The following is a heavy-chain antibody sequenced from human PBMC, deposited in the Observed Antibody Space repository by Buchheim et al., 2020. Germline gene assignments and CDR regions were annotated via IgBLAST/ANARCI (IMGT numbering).Heavy chain of an antibody. V-gene: IGHV3-48*01. CDR3: ARGLMATEYYYYYYGMDV. Sequence: EVQLVESGGGLVQPGGSLRLSCAASGFTFSSYSMNWVRQAPGKGLEWVSYISSSSSTIYYADSVKGRFTISRDNAKNSLYLQMNSLRAEVTAVYYCARGLMATEYYYYYYGMDVWGQGTT. J-gene: IGHJ6*02. CDR2: ISSSSSTI. CDR1: GFTFSSYS. D-gene: IGHD2-8*01.